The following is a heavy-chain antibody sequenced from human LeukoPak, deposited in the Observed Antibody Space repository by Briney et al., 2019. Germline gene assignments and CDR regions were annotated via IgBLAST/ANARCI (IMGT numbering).Heavy chain of an antibody. J-gene: IGHJ4*02. V-gene: IGHV4-34*01. CDR1: GGSFSGYY. CDR2: INHSGST. CDR3: ARVGGEYYDFWSGYHGTVDY. Sequence: PSETLSLXCAVYGGSFSGYYWSWIRQPPGKGLEWIGEINHSGSTNYNPSLKSRVTISVDTSKNQFSLKLSSVTAVDTAVYYCARVGGEYYDFWSGYHGTVDYWGQGTLVTVSS. D-gene: IGHD3-3*01.